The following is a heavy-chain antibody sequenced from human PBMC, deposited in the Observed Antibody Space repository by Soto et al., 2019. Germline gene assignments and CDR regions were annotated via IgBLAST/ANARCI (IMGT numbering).Heavy chain of an antibody. CDR1: GYTFTGYH. V-gene: IGHV1-2*02. D-gene: IGHD2-2*02. J-gene: IGHJ6*02. CDR3: ARSDCSSTSCYTDYYYGMDV. Sequence: ASVKVSCKASGYTFTGYHIHWVRQAPGQGLEWMRWINPHSGGTDYAQKFQGRVTMTRDTSISTAYMEVGRLRSDDTAEYYCARSDCSSTSCYTDYYYGMDVWGQGTTVTVSS. CDR2: INPHSGGT.